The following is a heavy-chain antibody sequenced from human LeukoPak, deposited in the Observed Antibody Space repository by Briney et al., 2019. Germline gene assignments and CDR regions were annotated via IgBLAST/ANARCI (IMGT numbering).Heavy chain of an antibody. Sequence: SETLSLTCTVSGGSISSYYWSWIRQSPGKGLEWIGYIYYSGSINYNPSLKSRVTISVDTSKNQFSLKLSSVTAADTAVYYCTRGGSFYYDSTGHRRNYFGYWGQGTLVTVSS. V-gene: IGHV4-59*01. J-gene: IGHJ4*02. CDR2: IYYSGSI. CDR1: GGSISSYY. D-gene: IGHD3-22*01. CDR3: TRGGSFYYDSTGHRRNYFGY.